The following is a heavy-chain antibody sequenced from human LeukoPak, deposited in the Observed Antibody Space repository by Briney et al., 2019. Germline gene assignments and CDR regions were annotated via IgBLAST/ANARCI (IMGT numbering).Heavy chain of an antibody. J-gene: IGHJ4*02. V-gene: IGHV4-38-2*02. D-gene: IGHD3-10*01. CDR2: IYHSGST. CDR3: ARDSRTFSHYYGSGSLYYFDY. Sequence: PSETLSLTCTVSGYSISSGHYWGWIRQPPGKGREWIGSIYHSGSTYYNPSLKSRVTISVDTSKNQFSLKLSSVTAADTAVYYCARDSRTFSHYYGSGSLYYFDYWGQGTLVTVSS. CDR1: GYSISSGHY.